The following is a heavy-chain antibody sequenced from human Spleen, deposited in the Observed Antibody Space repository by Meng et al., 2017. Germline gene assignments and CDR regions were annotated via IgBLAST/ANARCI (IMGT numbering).Heavy chain of an antibody. CDR1: GFTFSSYS. V-gene: IGHV3-21*01. D-gene: IGHD1-14*01. CDR2: ISSSSSYI. CDR3: ARADHGEAFDI. Sequence: GSLRLSCAASGFTFSSYSMNWVRQAPGKGLEWVSSISSSSSYIYYADSVKGRFTISRDNAKNSLYLQMNSLRAEDTAVYYCARADHGEAFDIWGQGTMVTVSS. J-gene: IGHJ3*02.